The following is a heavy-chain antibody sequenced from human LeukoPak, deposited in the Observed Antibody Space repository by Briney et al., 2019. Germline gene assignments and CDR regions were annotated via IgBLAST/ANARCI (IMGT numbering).Heavy chain of an antibody. CDR1: GFTFSSYG. CDR3: AKGSVDTAMVKDY. D-gene: IGHD5-18*01. J-gene: IGHJ4*02. V-gene: IGHV3-33*06. Sequence: GGSLRLSCAASGFTFSSYGMHWVRQAPGKGLEWVAVIWYDGSNKYYADSVKGRFTISRDNSKNTLYLQMNSLRAEDTAVYYCAKGSVDTAMVKDYWGQGTLVTVSS. CDR2: IWYDGSNK.